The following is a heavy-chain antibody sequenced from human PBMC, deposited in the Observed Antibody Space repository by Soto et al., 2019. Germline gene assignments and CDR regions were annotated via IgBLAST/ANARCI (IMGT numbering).Heavy chain of an antibody. D-gene: IGHD6-19*01. CDR2: INHSGSI. Sequence: SETLSLTCTVSGGSITSYNWNWLRQPPGKGLEWIGEINHSGSINYNPSLKSRVTISVDTSKNQFSLKLSSVTAADTAVYYCARGGIAVAGRGARYYYGMDVWGQGTTVTVSS. CDR3: ARGGIAVAGRGARYYYGMDV. J-gene: IGHJ6*02. CDR1: GGSITSYN. V-gene: IGHV4-34*01.